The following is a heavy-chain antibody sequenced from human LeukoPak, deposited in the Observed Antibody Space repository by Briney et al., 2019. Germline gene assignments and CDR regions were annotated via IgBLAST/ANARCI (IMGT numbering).Heavy chain of an antibody. Sequence: GGTLRLSCAASGFTFSTYSMNWVRQAPGKGLEWLSYISSSSGTIYYADSVKGRFTISRDNAKNSLYLQVNSLRADDTAVYYCASLALVSADSWGQGTLVTVSS. D-gene: IGHD3-3*02. J-gene: IGHJ4*02. CDR3: ASLALVSADS. CDR2: ISSSSGTI. CDR1: GFTFSTYS. V-gene: IGHV3-48*01.